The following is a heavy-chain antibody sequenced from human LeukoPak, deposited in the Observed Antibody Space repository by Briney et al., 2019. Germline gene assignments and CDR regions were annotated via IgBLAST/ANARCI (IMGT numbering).Heavy chain of an antibody. D-gene: IGHD1-20*01. Sequence: GSLRLSCAASGFTFSSYAMSWIRQPPGKGLEWIGYIYYSGSTNYNPSLKSRVTMSADTSKNQFSLELSSVAAADTAVYYCARWDNWNYFFHYWGQGTLVTVSS. V-gene: IGHV4-59*01. CDR3: ARWDNWNYFFHY. J-gene: IGHJ4*02. CDR1: GFTFSSYA. CDR2: IYYSGST.